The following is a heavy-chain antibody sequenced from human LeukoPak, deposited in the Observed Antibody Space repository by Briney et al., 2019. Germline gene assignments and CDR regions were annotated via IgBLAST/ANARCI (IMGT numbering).Heavy chain of an antibody. CDR3: PRDETGYCSGGSCDNWFDP. Sequence: GASVKVSCKASGGTFSSYAISWVRQAPGQGLEWMGGIIPIFGTANYAQKFQGRVTITADESTSTAYMELSSLRSEDTAVYYCPRDETGYCSGGSCDNWFDPWGQGTLVTVSS. J-gene: IGHJ5*02. D-gene: IGHD2-15*01. CDR1: GGTFSSYA. CDR2: IIPIFGTA. V-gene: IGHV1-69*13.